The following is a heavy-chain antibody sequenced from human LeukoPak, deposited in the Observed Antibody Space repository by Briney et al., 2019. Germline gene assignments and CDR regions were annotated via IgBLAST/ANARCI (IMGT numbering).Heavy chain of an antibody. CDR2: ISSSSSYI. Sequence: PGGSLRLSCAASGFTFISYSMNWVRQAPGKGLEWVSSISSSSSYIYYADSVKGRFTISRDNAKNSLYPQMNSLRAEDTAVYYCARDLSYSSSSLYFDYWGQGTLVTVSS. CDR3: ARDLSYSSSSLYFDY. J-gene: IGHJ4*02. V-gene: IGHV3-21*01. D-gene: IGHD6-6*01. CDR1: GFTFISYS.